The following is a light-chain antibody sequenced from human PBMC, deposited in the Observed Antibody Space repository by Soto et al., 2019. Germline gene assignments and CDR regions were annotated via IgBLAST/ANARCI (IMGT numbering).Light chain of an antibody. CDR2: GAS. CDR1: QRIP. Sequence: EIVLTQSPGTLSLSPGERATLSCRASQRIPFAWYQQKPGQAPRLLIFGASHRATGIPDRFSGSGSGTDFPLTISRLEPEDFAVYYCQQYGTSPRTFGQGTRVEIK. V-gene: IGKV3-20*01. J-gene: IGKJ5*01. CDR3: QQYGTSPRT.